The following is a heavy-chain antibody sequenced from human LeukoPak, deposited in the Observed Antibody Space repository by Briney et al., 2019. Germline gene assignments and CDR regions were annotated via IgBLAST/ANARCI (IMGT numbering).Heavy chain of an antibody. CDR1: GGSISSYY. CDR3: ARVGGKTARFDY. CDR2: IYYSGST. Sequence: SETLSLTCTVSGGSISSYYWGWIRQPPGKGLEWIGSIYYSGSTYYNPSLKSRVTVSVDTSKNQFSLKLSSVTAADTAVYYCARVGGKTARFDYWGQGTLVTVSS. D-gene: IGHD1-14*01. J-gene: IGHJ4*02. V-gene: IGHV4-39*07.